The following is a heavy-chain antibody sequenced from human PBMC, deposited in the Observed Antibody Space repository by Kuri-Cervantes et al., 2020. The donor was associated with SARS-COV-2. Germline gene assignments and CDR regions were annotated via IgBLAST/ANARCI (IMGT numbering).Heavy chain of an antibody. D-gene: IGHD5-18*01. CDR2: IYYRGGT. J-gene: IGHJ4*02. CDR3: ARGAFRIRLQLWDGFDY. V-gene: IGHV4-59*12. CDR1: GGSISSYY. Sequence: SETLSLTCTVSGGSISSYYWSWIRQPPGKGLEWIGYIYYRGGTNYNPSLKSRVTISVDTSKNQFSLKLSSVTAADTAVYYCARGAFRIRLQLWDGFDYWGQGTLVTVSS.